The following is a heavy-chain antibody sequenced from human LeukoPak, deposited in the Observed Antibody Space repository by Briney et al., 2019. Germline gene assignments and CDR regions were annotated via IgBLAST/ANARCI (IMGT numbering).Heavy chain of an antibody. Sequence: ASVKVSCKASGYTFTSYDFNWVRQATGQRPEWMGWMSPNSSDTGYAQKFQDRVTMTRNTSISTAYMELSSLRSDDTAVYYCARGPPNWGYDYWGPGTLVTVSS. D-gene: IGHD7-27*01. J-gene: IGHJ4*02. V-gene: IGHV1-8*01. CDR3: ARGPPNWGYDY. CDR2: MSPNSSDT. CDR1: GYTFTSYD.